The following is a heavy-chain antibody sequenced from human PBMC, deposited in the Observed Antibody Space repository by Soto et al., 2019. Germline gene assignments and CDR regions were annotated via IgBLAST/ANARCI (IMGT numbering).Heavy chain of an antibody. Sequence: SVKVSCKSSGVTFSSYAISWVRQAPGQGLEWMGGIIPIFGTANYAQKFQGRVTITADESTSTAYMELSSLRSEDTAVYYCASHFYYDSSGYYPQYYFDYCGKGPLVTVSS. CDR3: ASHFYYDSSGYYPQYYFDY. CDR2: IIPIFGTA. V-gene: IGHV1-69*13. CDR1: GVTFSSYA. J-gene: IGHJ4*02. D-gene: IGHD3-22*01.